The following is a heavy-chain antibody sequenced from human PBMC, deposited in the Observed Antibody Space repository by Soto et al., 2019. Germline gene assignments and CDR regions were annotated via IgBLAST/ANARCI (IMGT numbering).Heavy chain of an antibody. CDR2: INSDGSST. J-gene: IGHJ1*01. CDR1: GLIFSNYA. Sequence: GGSLRLSCAASGLIFSNYAMGWVRQAPGKGLVWFSGINSDGSSTSYADSVKGRFTISRDNAKNTLYLQMNSLRAEDTAVYYCAREMYSSGSWGGEYFQHWGQGTLVTVSS. V-gene: IGHV3-74*01. CDR3: AREMYSSGSWGGEYFQH. D-gene: IGHD6-19*01.